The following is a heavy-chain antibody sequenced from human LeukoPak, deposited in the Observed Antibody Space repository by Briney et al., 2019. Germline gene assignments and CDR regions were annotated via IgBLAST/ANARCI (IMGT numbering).Heavy chain of an antibody. D-gene: IGHD3-16*02. CDR3: AKSRELSHLDY. Sequence: GGSLRLSCAASGFTFSNYWMHWVRQGPGKGLEWVSHINGDGNTPNYADSVKGRFTISRDNSKNTLYLQMNSLRAEDTAVYYCAKSRELSHLDYWGQGTLVTVSS. J-gene: IGHJ4*02. V-gene: IGHV3-74*01. CDR1: GFTFSNYW. CDR2: INGDGNTP.